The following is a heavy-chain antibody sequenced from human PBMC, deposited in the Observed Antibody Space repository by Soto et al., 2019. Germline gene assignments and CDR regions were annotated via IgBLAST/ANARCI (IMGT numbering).Heavy chain of an antibody. CDR3: ARDRTDSGYYTNWLDP. V-gene: IGHV1-69*06. CDR1: GATFGSDA. CDR2: IIPIFGTT. D-gene: IGHD3-22*01. Sequence: SVNVSCKASGATFGSDAITWVRQAPAQGIEWVGRIIPIFGTTNYAQNVQGRVTISADKSTLTSYMELHSLTSDDTALYYCARDRTDSGYYTNWLDPWGQGTQVTVSS. J-gene: IGHJ5*02.